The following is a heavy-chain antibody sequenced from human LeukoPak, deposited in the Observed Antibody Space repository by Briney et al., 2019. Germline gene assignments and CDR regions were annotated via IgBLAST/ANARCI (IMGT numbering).Heavy chain of an antibody. J-gene: IGHJ5*02. CDR3: ARGNPDYYDSSGNWFDP. D-gene: IGHD3-22*01. Sequence: GASVKVSCKASGYTFTSYDINWVRQATGQGLEWMGWMNPNSGNTGYAQKFQGRVTMTRNTSISTAYMELSSLRSEDTAVYYCARGNPDYYDSSGNWFDPWGQGTLVTVSS. V-gene: IGHV1-8*01. CDR1: GYTFTSYD. CDR2: MNPNSGNT.